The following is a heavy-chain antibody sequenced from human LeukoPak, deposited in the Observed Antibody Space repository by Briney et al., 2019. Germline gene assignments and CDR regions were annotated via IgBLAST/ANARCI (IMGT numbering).Heavy chain of an antibody. V-gene: IGHV1-69*05. CDR2: IIPIFGTA. D-gene: IGHD4-17*01. CDR1: GGTFSSYA. CDR3: ASGYGDYVELSSYFDY. J-gene: IGHJ4*02. Sequence: GASVKVSCKASGGTFSSYAISWVRQAPGQGLEWMGRIIPIFGTANYAQEFQGRVTITTDESTSTAYMELSSLRSEDTAVYYCASGYGDYVELSSYFDYWGQGTLVTVSS.